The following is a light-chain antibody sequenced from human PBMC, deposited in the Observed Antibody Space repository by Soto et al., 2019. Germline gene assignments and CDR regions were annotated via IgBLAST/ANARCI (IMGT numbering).Light chain of an antibody. V-gene: IGLV2-8*01. CDR1: SSDVGGYNY. CDR2: EVS. CDR3: SSYVGRNNFYV. J-gene: IGLJ1*01. Sequence: QSALTQPPSASGSPGQSVAISCTGTSSDVGGYNYVSWYQQHPGKAPKLMIYEVSKRPSGVPDRFSGSKSGNTASLTVSRLQAEDEADYYCSSYVGRNNFYVFGTGTKVTVL.